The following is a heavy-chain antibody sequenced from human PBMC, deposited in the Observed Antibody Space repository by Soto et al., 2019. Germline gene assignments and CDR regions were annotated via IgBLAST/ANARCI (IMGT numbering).Heavy chain of an antibody. D-gene: IGHD1-7*01. CDR2: IIPIFRTP. V-gene: IGHV1-69*12. Sequence: QVQLVQSGAEVKKPGSSVKVSCKASGDTFSSFAISWVRQAPGQGLEWMGGIIPIFRTPNYAQKFQGRVTITAYEPSTTAYMELSSLRSEDTAVYYCARDKDREELGGNYYYALDVWGQGTTVIVSS. CDR3: ARDKDREELGGNYYYALDV. J-gene: IGHJ6*02. CDR1: GDTFSSFA.